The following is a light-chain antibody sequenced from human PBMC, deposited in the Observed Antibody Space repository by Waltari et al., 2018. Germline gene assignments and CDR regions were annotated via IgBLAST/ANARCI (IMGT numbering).Light chain of an antibody. CDR3: LQTSQFTWT. CDR1: QSLVPRDGKTY. V-gene: IGKV2-24*01. Sequence: DIVMTQTPLSSLVTLGQPASISCRSSQSLVPRDGKTYLSWLQQRPGQPPRLLIYQISKRFSGVPDRFSGSGAGTDFTLKISRVEAEDVAIYYCLQTSQFTWTFGQGTKVEIE. CDR2: QIS. J-gene: IGKJ1*01.